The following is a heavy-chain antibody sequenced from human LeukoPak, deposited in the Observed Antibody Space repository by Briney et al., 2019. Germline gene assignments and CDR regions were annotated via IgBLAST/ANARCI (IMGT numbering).Heavy chain of an antibody. Sequence: GGSLRLSCVASGFIFRDFGMHWVRQAPGKGLEWVAVISYDGSNKYYADSVKGRFTISRDNSKNTLYMQVNSLKSEDTAVYYCARIHSGYEPPKEYYGMDVWGKGTTVTVSS. CDR3: ARIHSGYEPPKEYYGMDV. V-gene: IGHV3-30*03. J-gene: IGHJ6*04. CDR2: ISYDGSNK. D-gene: IGHD5-12*01. CDR1: GFIFRDFG.